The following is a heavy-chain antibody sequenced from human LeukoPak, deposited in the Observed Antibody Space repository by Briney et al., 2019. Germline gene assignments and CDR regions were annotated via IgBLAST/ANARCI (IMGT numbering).Heavy chain of an antibody. CDR3: ARDAVYCGGDCYLFDP. D-gene: IGHD2-21*01. V-gene: IGHV3-74*01. CDR2: IDTDGSST. J-gene: IGHJ5*02. CDR1: GFTFSNFW. Sequence: GGSLRLSCAVSGFTFSNFWMHWVRQAPGKGLVWVSRIDTDGSSTRYEDSVKGRFTISRDNAKNMLYLQMNSLRAEDTAVYYCARDAVYCGGDCYLFDPWGQGTLVTVSS.